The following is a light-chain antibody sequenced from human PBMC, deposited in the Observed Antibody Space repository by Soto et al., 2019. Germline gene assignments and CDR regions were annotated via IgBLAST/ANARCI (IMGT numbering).Light chain of an antibody. CDR1: QSVSSN. CDR3: QQYNSWPLFT. V-gene: IGKV3-15*01. J-gene: IGKJ2*01. CDR2: GAS. Sequence: EIVMTQSPATLSVSPGERATLSCRASQSVSSNLAWYQHKPGQAPRFLIYGASTRATGVPARFSGSGSGTEFTLTIGSLQSEDFAIYYCQQYNSWPLFTFGQGTKVDIK.